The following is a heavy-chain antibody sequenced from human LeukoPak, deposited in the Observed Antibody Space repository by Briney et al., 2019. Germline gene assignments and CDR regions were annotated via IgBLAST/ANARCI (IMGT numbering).Heavy chain of an antibody. Sequence: GGSLRLSRAASGFSVSSNYVSWVRQAPGKGLEWVSVIYSGGTTYYADSVKGRFTISRDNSRNTLYLQMNSLRAEDTAVYYCAKAGIVVVVAATPVPDYWGQGTLVTVSS. V-gene: IGHV3-53*05. CDR3: AKAGIVVVVAATPVPDY. CDR1: GFSVSSNY. CDR2: IYSGGTT. J-gene: IGHJ4*02. D-gene: IGHD2-15*01.